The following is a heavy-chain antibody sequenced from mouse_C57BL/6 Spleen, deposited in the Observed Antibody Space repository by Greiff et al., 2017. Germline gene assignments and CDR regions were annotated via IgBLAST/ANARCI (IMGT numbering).Heavy chain of an antibody. J-gene: IGHJ4*01. D-gene: IGHD1-1*01. CDR1: GYTFTSYW. CDR2: IDPSDSET. V-gene: IGHV1-52*01. Sequence: QVQLQQSGAELVRPGSSVKLSCKASGYTFTSYWMHWVKQRPIQGLEWIGNIDPSDSETHYNQKFKDKATLTVDKSSSTAYMQLSSLTSEDSAVYYCARDYYGSSRYYAMDYWGQGTSVTVSS. CDR3: ARDYYGSSRYYAMDY.